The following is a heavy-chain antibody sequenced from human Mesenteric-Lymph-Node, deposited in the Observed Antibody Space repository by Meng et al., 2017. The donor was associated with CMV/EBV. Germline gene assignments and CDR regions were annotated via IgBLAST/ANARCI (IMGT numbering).Heavy chain of an antibody. D-gene: IGHD1-1*01. Sequence: LSCAVSEFPFSSYWMHWVRQAPGKGLVWVSRINSDGSGTTYADSVKGRFTISRDNAKNTLYLQMNSLRAEDTAVYYCARGNAHAFDYWGQGTLVTVSS. CDR2: INSDGSGT. CDR1: EFPFSSYW. V-gene: IGHV3-74*01. CDR3: ARGNAHAFDY. J-gene: IGHJ4*02.